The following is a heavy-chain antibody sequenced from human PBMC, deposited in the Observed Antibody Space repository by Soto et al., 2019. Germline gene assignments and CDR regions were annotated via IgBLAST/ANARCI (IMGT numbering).Heavy chain of an antibody. CDR2: ISYDGSHK. V-gene: IGHV3-30*04. D-gene: IGHD1-26*01. CDR1: GFTFSSYA. Sequence: QVQLVESGGGVVQPGRSLRLSCAASGFTFSSYAMHWVRQAPGKGLEWVAIISYDGSHKYYADSVKGRFTISRDNSKNTLDLQMNSLRAEDTAVFYGAREQLAGAARCVIDMWGQGTVVTVSS. CDR3: AREQLAGAARCVIDM. J-gene: IGHJ3*02.